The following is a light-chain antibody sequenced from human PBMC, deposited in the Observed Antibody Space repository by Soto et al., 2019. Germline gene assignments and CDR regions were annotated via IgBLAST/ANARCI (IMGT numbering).Light chain of an antibody. Sequence: QSVLTQPPSASGTPGQRVTISCSGSSSNLGSNYVYLYQQLPGTVPQLLIYRNNERPYGVPDRFSGSKSGTSASLSISEIWSEDEAEYSCAGSDDSLSGVLCGGGTPLTVL. V-gene: IGLV1-47*03. CDR1: SSNLGSNY. CDR2: RNN. CDR3: AGSDDSLSGVL. J-gene: IGLJ2*01.